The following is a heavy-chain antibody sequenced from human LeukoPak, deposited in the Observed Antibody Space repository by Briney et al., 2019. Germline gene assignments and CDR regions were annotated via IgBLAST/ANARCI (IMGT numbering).Heavy chain of an antibody. V-gene: IGHV4-34*01. Sequence: SETLSLTCALYGGSFSSYSWSWPWIRQTPEKGLEWIGEIIEKGNANYNPSLKSRVTIDLDTSKNQFSLKLTSMTAADTAMYYCARGYYPPRWYFDLWGRGTLVTVSS. CDR2: IIEKGNA. CDR1: GGSFSSYS. CDR3: ARGYYPPRWYFDL. J-gene: IGHJ2*01. D-gene: IGHD3-10*01.